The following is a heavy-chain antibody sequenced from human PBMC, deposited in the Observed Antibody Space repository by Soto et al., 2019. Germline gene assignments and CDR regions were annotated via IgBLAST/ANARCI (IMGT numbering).Heavy chain of an antibody. V-gene: IGHV4-34*01. CDR3: ARGPPLEHYMDV. CDR2: INHSGST. CDR1: GGSFSGYY. J-gene: IGHJ6*03. D-gene: IGHD6-6*01. Sequence: SATLSLTCAVYGGSFSGYYWSWIRQPPGKGLEWIGEINHSGSTNYNPSLKSRVTISVDTSKNQFSLKLSSVTAADTAVYYCARGPPLEHYMDVWGKGTTVTVSS.